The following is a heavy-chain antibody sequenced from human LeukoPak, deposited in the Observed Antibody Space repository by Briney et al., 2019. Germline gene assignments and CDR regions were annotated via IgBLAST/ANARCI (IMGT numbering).Heavy chain of an antibody. V-gene: IGHV3-7*04. CDR3: ARDAYASGGHDY. Sequence: TGGSLRLSCAASGFTFGSYWMTWVRQAPGRGLEWVANIQQSGGRTHYVDSVKGRFTISRDNAINSLYLQLSSLRVEDTAVYYCARDAYASGGHDYWGQGTLVTVSS. CDR2: IQQSGGRT. D-gene: IGHD3-10*01. CDR1: GFTFGSYW. J-gene: IGHJ4*02.